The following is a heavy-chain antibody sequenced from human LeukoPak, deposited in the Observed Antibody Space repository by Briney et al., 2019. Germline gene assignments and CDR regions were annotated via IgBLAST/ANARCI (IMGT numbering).Heavy chain of an antibody. Sequence: PSETLSLTCSVSGGSISNQYWSWIRQPPGKGLEWIGYIYYSGSTSYNPSLKSRVTISVDTSKNQFSLKLSSVTAADTAVYYCARDISPVNYWGQGTLVTVSS. D-gene: IGHD6-19*01. CDR2: IYYSGST. CDR3: ARDISPVNY. CDR1: GGSISNQY. J-gene: IGHJ4*02. V-gene: IGHV4-59*11.